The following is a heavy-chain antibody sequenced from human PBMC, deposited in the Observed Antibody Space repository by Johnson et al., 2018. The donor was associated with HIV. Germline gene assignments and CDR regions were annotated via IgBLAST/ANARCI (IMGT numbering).Heavy chain of an antibody. Sequence: QVQLVESGGGVVQPGGSLRLSCAASGFTFSSYGMYWVRQAQGKGLEWVAFIRYDGSNKYYADSVKGRFTISRDNSKNTLYLQMNSLRAEDTDVYYCAKGIVVGVRAFDIWGRGTMVTVSS. CDR1: GFTFSSYG. V-gene: IGHV3-30*02. CDR3: AKGIVVGVRAFDI. CDR2: IRYDGSNK. J-gene: IGHJ3*02. D-gene: IGHD3-22*01.